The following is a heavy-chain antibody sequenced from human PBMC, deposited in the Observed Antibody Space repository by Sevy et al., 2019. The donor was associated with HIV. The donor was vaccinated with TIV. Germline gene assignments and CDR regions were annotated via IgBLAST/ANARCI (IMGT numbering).Heavy chain of an antibody. CDR1: GRTFSSYA. D-gene: IGHD6-13*01. CDR3: ARSMSWYASFDY. J-gene: IGHJ4*02. CDR2: IIPMFATA. Sequence: ASVKVSCKASGRTFSSYAFSWVRQAPGQGLEWMGGIIPMFATANYVQKFQGRVTITADESTSTAHMELSSLRSEDTAIYYCARSMSWYASFDYWGQGTLVTASS. V-gene: IGHV1-69*13.